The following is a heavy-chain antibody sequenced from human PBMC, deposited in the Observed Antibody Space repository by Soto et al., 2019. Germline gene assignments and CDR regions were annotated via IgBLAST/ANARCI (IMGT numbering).Heavy chain of an antibody. CDR1: GGSISAYY. V-gene: IGHV4-59*01. D-gene: IGHD1-26*01. CDR2: IYYGGST. CDR3: ARVGSGSHYDFNWFDP. J-gene: IGHJ5*02. Sequence: KSSETLSLTCTFSGGSISAYYWSWIRQPPGKGLEWIGHIYYGGSTNYSPSLKSRVTISIDTSKRQFSLKLRSVTAADTAVYYCARVGSGSHYDFNWFDPWGQGKVVTVSS.